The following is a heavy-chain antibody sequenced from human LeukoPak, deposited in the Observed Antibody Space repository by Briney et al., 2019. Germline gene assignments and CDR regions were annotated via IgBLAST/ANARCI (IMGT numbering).Heavy chain of an antibody. CDR1: GYTLTNYY. J-gene: IGHJ4*02. V-gene: IGHV1-2*02. CDR3: ARLADCSSSSCRSFDY. Sequence: ASVKVSCKASGYTLTNYYMHWVRQAPGQGLEWMGSINPTGSSTNYAQKFRGRVTMTRDTSISTAYMELSRLRSDDTAVYYCARLADCSSSSCRSFDYWGQGTLVTVSS. D-gene: IGHD2-2*01. CDR2: INPTGSST.